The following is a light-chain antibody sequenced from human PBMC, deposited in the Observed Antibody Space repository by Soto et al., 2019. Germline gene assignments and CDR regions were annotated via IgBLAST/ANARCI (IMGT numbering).Light chain of an antibody. CDR1: QGITDY. J-gene: IGKJ2*01. V-gene: IGKV1-33*01. Sequence: DIQITQTPSSLSASVGDRVTIACQASQGITDYVNLDQQKPGKAPRLLLYDASSLETGVRSRFSGSGSGTDFTLTISSLQPEDLATDFCQRATSFPPTFTFGQGTKVDI. CDR3: QRATSFPPTFT. CDR2: DAS.